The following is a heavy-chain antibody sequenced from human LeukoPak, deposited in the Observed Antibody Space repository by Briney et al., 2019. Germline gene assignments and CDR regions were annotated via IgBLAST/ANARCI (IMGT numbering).Heavy chain of an antibody. D-gene: IGHD3-10*01. V-gene: IGHV3-23*01. CDR1: GFTFSSYA. Sequence: GGSLRLSCAASGFTFSSYAMSWVRQAPGKGLEWVSAISGSGGSTYYADSVKGRFTISRDNSKNTLYLQMNSLRPEDTAVYYCAKSFYFGSGRSYYYYGMDVWGQGTTVTVSA. J-gene: IGHJ6*01. CDR3: AKSFYFGSGRSYYYYGMDV. CDR2: ISGSGGST.